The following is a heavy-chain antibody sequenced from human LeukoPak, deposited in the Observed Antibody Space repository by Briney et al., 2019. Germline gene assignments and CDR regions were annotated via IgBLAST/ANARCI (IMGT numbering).Heavy chain of an antibody. V-gene: IGHV3-21*04. CDR2: ISISSSYT. CDR1: GFTFTSYS. CDR3: ARRAASAIVYYYFYMDV. J-gene: IGHJ6*03. D-gene: IGHD2-2*02. Sequence: PGGSLRLSCAASGFTFTSYSMNWVRRAPGKGLKGVSSISISSSYTYYADSVKGRFTISRDNAKNSLYLQMNSLTAEDTAVYYCARRAASAIVYYYFYMDVWGKGTTVTVSS.